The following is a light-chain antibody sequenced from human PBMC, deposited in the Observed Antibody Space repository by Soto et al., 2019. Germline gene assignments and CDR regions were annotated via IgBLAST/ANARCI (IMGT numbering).Light chain of an antibody. CDR3: QQTYNTPWT. Sequence: DIQMTQSPSSLSASIGDRVTITCRASQSISSYLNWYQHKPGQAPKLVIYAASSLQSGVPSRFSGSGSGTDFTLTISSLQPEDFVTSYCQQTYNTPWTFGQGTKV. CDR2: AAS. J-gene: IGKJ1*01. CDR1: QSISSY. V-gene: IGKV1-39*01.